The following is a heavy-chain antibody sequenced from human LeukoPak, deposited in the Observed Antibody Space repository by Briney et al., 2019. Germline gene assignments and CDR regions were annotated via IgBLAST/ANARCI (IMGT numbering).Heavy chain of an antibody. CDR3: ARGSGSYYPFDY. CDR2: ISSGSSYI. CDR1: GFTFSSYS. D-gene: IGHD1-26*01. J-gene: IGHJ4*02. V-gene: IGHV3-21*01. Sequence: GGSLRLSCAASGFTFSSYSMNWVRQAPGKGLEWVSSISSGSSYIYFADSVKGRFTISRDNAKNSLYLQMNSLRAEDSAVYYCARGSGSYYPFDYWGQGTLVTVSS.